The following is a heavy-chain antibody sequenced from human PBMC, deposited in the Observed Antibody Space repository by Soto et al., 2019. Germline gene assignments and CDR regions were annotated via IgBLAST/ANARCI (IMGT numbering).Heavy chain of an antibody. CDR1: GYSFSSSW. J-gene: IGHJ4*02. D-gene: IGHD6-13*01. CDR2: IDPNDSQT. CDR3: ARHAGNSWKGDYFDY. V-gene: IGHV5-51*01. Sequence: GESLKISCQASGYSFSSSWIGWVRQMPGKGLEWMGIIDPNDSQTIYSPSFQGQVTISADRSIDTAYLQWSSLKTSDTAMYYCARHAGNSWKGDYFDYWGQGALVTVSS.